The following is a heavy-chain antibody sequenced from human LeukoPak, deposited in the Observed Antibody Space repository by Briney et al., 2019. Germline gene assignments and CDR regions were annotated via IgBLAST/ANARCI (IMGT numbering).Heavy chain of an antibody. V-gene: IGHV4-59*01. CDR3: ARGWANYDSSGYQLDY. J-gene: IGHJ4*02. CDR1: GGSISSYY. D-gene: IGHD3-22*01. CDR2: IYYSGST. Sequence: SETLPLTCTVSGGSISSYYWSWIRQPPGKGLEWIGYIYYSGSTNYNPSLKSRVSISVDTSKNQFSLKLSSVTAADTAVYYCARGWANYDSSGYQLDYWGQGTLVTVSS.